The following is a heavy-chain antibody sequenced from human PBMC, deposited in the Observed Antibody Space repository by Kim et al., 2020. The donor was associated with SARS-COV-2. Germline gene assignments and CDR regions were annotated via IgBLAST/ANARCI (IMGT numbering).Heavy chain of an antibody. J-gene: IGHJ4*02. CDR2: VYPGDSDA. Sequence: GESLKISCEGSGYSFSTYWIAWVRQMPGKGLEWMGIVYPGDSDAKYSPSFQGQVTISADKSTSTAYLQWSSLRASDTAMYFCARQAISAPNKAGGMYYFDYWGQGALVTVSS. CDR1: GYSFSTYW. D-gene: IGHD6-25*01. V-gene: IGHV5-51*01. CDR3: ARQAISAPNKAGGMYYFDY.